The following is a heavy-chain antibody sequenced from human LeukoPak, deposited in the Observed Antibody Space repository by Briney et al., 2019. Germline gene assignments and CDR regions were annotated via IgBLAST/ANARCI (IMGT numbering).Heavy chain of an antibody. J-gene: IGHJ4*02. CDR1: GFTFSSYA. Sequence: GGSLRLSCAASGFTFSSYAMSWVRQAPGKGLEWVSGISGGEGSTNYADSVKGRFTISRDNSKNTLYLQMNSLRAEDTAVYYCTNQGDFWSGYSLDWGQGTLVTVSS. D-gene: IGHD3-3*01. CDR3: TNQGDFWSGYSLD. CDR2: ISGGEGST. V-gene: IGHV3-23*01.